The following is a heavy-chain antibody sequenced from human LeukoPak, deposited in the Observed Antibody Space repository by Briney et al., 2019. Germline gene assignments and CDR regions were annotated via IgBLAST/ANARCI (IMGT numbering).Heavy chain of an antibody. Sequence: SETLSLTCTVSGGSFSSGDYYWSWIRQPPGKGLEWIAYMYYSGSTYYNPSLKSRVTMSADTSKNQLSLKLSSVTAADTAVYYCARPYYYDSRIDAWGQRILVTVSS. D-gene: IGHD3-22*01. CDR3: ARPYYYDSRIDA. V-gene: IGHV4-30-4*01. CDR2: MYYSGST. J-gene: IGHJ5*02. CDR1: GGSFSSGDYY.